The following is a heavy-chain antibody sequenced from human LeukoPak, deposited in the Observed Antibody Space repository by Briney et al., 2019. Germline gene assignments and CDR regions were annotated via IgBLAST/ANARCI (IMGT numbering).Heavy chain of an antibody. V-gene: IGHV1-2*04. CDR1: GYTFTGYY. CDR3: ARDGGDAKSETFDY. CDR2: INPNSGGT. J-gene: IGHJ4*02. D-gene: IGHD2-21*01. Sequence: ASVKVSCKASGYTFTGYYMHWVRQAPGQGLEWMGWINPNSGGTNYAQKFQGWVTMTRDTSISTAYMELSRLRSDDTAVYYCARDGGDAKSETFDYWGQGTLVTVSS.